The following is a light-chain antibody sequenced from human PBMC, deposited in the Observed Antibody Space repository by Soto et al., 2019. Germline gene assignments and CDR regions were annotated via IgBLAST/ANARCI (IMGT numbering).Light chain of an antibody. CDR3: QQYNNWPQT. CDR2: GAS. J-gene: IGKJ1*01. Sequence: EIVMTQSPDTLNVSPGEGATLSCRASQSVRTRLAWYQQKPGQAPRXLIYGASIRATGVPDRFSGSGSGSELTITISSLRSEDFEVYYCQQYNNWPQTFGQGTKVDIK. CDR1: QSVRTR. V-gene: IGKV3-15*01.